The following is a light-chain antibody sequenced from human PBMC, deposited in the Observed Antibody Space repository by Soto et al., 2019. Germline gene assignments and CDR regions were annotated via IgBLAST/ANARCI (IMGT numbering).Light chain of an antibody. J-gene: IGLJ2*01. CDR2: EVS. CDR3: SSYAGSKTL. Sequence: QSVLTQPPSASGSPGQSVTISCTGTSSDVGGYNYVSWYQQHPGKAPKLMIYEVSKRPSGVPDRFSGSKSGNTASLTVSWLQAEDEADYYCSSYAGSKTLFGGGTKLTVL. CDR1: SSDVGGYNY. V-gene: IGLV2-8*01.